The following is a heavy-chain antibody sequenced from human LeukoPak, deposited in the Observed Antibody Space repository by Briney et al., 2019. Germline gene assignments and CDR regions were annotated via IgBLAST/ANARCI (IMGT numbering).Heavy chain of an antibody. CDR1: GYTFTSYG. V-gene: IGHV1-18*01. CDR2: ISAYNGNT. D-gene: IGHD6-13*01. CDR3: ASAMGIAAAGNDYGMDV. J-gene: IGHJ6*02. Sequence: ASVKVSCKASGYTFTSYGISWVRQAPGQGLEWMGWISAYNGNTNYAQKLQGRVTMITDTSASTAYMELRSLRSDDTAVYYCASAMGIAAAGNDYGMDVWGQGTTVTVSS.